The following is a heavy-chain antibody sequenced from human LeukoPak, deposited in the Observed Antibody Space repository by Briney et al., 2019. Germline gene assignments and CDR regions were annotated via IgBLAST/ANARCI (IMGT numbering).Heavy chain of an antibody. CDR2: ISSSSSYI. D-gene: IGHD2-2*02. Sequence: GGSLRLSCAASGFTFSSYSMNWVRQAPGKGLEWVSSISSSSSYIYYADSVKGRFTISRDNAKNSLYLQMNSLRAEDTAVYYCARDAVLVPAAIGFGYWGQGTLVTVSS. J-gene: IGHJ4*02. CDR3: ARDAVLVPAAIGFGY. CDR1: GFTFSSYS. V-gene: IGHV3-21*01.